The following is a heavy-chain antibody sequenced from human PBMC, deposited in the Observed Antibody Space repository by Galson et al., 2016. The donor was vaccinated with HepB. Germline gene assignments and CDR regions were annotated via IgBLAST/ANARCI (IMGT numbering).Heavy chain of an antibody. D-gene: IGHD3-16*01. V-gene: IGHV3-74*01. J-gene: IGHJ4*02. CDR2: IKTDGSIT. CDR1: GFTFSNYW. CDR3: ARGRWGAISDFFDS. Sequence: SLRLSCAASGFTFSNYWMYWVRQAPGKGLVWVSRIKTDGSITGYADSVKGRFTISRANGKKTMYLQMNSLRAEDTALYYCARGRWGAISDFFDSWGQGTLVTVSS.